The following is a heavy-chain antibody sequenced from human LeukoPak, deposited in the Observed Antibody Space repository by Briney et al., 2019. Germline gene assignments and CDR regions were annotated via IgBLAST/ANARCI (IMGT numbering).Heavy chain of an antibody. J-gene: IGHJ6*03. CDR2: IYPGDSDT. CDR1: GNAFTNSW. Sequence: GESLKISCKGSGNAFTNSWIGWVRQVPGKGLEWIGIIYPGDSDTRYSPSFQGRVTISVDTSITTAYLQLSSLQASDTGIYYCARHSGSGSFFNMDVWGKGTTVTVSS. V-gene: IGHV5-51*01. D-gene: IGHD3-10*01. CDR3: ARHSGSGSFFNMDV.